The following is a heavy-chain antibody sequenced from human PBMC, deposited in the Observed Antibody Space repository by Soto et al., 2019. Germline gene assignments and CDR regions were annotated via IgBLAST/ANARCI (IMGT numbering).Heavy chain of an antibody. D-gene: IGHD6-19*01. CDR2: IYYRGST. J-gene: IGHJ4*02. CDR1: GGSISSGGYY. CDR3: ARGTGCVWYPAAHY. Sequence: QVQLQESGPGLVKPSQTLSLTCTVSGGSISSGGYYWSWIRQHPGKGLEWIGYIYYRGSTYYNPALKSRAAIAVDTSKNQFYLKLSSVTVGDTAVYYCARGTGCVWYPAAHYWGQGTLVTFSS. V-gene: IGHV4-31*03.